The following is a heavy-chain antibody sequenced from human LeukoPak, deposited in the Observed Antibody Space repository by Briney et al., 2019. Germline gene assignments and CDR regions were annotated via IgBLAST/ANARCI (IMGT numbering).Heavy chain of an antibody. Sequence: PGGSLRLSCVASGFNFGGHWMNWVRQAPGKGLEWVANIKQDGSEKFYVDSVRGRFAISRDNAKNSLYLQMDGLSAEDTALYYCAGGGGYLIEKWGQGTPVTVSS. J-gene: IGHJ4*02. V-gene: IGHV3-7*03. CDR3: AGGGGYLIEK. D-gene: IGHD2-15*01. CDR1: GFNFGGHW. CDR2: IKQDGSEK.